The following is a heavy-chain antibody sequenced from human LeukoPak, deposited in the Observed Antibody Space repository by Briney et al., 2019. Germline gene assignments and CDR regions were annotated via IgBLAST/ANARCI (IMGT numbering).Heavy chain of an antibody. Sequence: GGSLRLSCAASGLTFSSFGMHWVRQAPGKGLEWVTVMSYDGSKKDYADSVKGRFTISRDDSKNTLYLQMNSLRAEDTAVYYCARGSDGYKPDAFDIWGQGTMVTVSS. CDR1: GLTFSSFG. D-gene: IGHD5-24*01. J-gene: IGHJ3*02. CDR2: MSYDGSKK. CDR3: ARGSDGYKPDAFDI. V-gene: IGHV3-30*03.